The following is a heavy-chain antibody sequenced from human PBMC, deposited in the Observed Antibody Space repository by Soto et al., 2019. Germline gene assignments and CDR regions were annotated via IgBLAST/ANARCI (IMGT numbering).Heavy chain of an antibody. V-gene: IGHV4-30-4*01. J-gene: IGHJ4*02. CDR3: ARDAFGSGSSGPFDY. CDR1: GGTINSGDYF. CDR2: IFYTGST. D-gene: IGHD3-10*01. Sequence: SETLSLTCSVSGGTINSGDYFWSWIRQPPGKGLEWIGSIFYTGSTYYSPSLKSRASMSMDTSKNLFSLRAEDTALYYCARDAFGSGSSGPFDYWGQGTPVTVSS.